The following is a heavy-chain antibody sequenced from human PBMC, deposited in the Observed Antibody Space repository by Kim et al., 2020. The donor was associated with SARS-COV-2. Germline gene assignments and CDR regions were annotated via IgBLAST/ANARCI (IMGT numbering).Heavy chain of an antibody. D-gene: IGHD6-19*01. CDR2: IYAAGSRT. Sequence: GGSLRLSCAASGFTFSTYAMTWVRQAPGKGLEWVSVIYAAGSRTYYGDSVKGRFTISRDNSKNTLYLQMNSLRAEDTDVYYCAREAAVTDVLYGMDVWGQGTTVTVSS. V-gene: IGHV3-23*03. J-gene: IGHJ6*02. CDR3: AREAAVTDVLYGMDV. CDR1: GFTFSTYA.